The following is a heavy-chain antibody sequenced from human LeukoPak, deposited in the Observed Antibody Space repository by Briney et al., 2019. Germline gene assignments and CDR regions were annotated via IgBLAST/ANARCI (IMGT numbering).Heavy chain of an antibody. CDR2: IKQDGSEK. CDR3: ARAPAHGNGYSSGWYFKY. V-gene: IGHV3-7*01. Sequence: GGSLRLSCAASGFTFSSYWMSWVRQAPGKGLEWVANIKQDGSEKYYVDSVKGRFTISRDNAKNSLYLQMNSLRAEDMAVYYCARAPAHGNGYSSGWYFKYWGQGTLVTVSS. J-gene: IGHJ4*02. CDR1: GFTFSSYW. D-gene: IGHD6-19*01.